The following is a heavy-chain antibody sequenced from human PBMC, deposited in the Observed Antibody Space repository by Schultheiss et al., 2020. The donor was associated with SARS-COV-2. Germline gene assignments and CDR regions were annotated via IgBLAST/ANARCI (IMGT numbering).Heavy chain of an antibody. CDR2: INHSGST. J-gene: IGHJ6*02. CDR1: GGSFSGYY. D-gene: IGHD3-16*01. CDR3: ARDGKESLGRGYYYGMDV. Sequence: SETLSLTCAVYGGSFSGYYWSWIRQPPGKGLEWIGEINHSGSTNYNPSLKSRVTISVDRSKNQFSLKLSSVTAADTAVYYCARDGKESLGRGYYYGMDVWGQGTTVTVAS. V-gene: IGHV4-34*01.